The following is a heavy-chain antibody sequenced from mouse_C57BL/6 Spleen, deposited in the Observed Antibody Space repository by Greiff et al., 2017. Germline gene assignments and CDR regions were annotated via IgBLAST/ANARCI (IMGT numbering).Heavy chain of an antibody. CDR2: INPNNGGT. D-gene: IGHD2-1*01. Sequence: EVKLQQSGPELVKPGASVKISCKASGYTFTDYYMNWVKQSHGKSLEWIGDINPNNGGTSYNQKFKGKATLTVDKSSSTAYMELRSLTSEDSAVYYCARFGNYDYFDYWGQGTTLTVSS. V-gene: IGHV1-26*01. J-gene: IGHJ2*01. CDR3: ARFGNYDYFDY. CDR1: GYTFTDYY.